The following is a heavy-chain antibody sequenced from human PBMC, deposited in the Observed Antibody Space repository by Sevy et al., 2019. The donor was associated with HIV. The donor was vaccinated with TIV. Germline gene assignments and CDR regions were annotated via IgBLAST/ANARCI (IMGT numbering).Heavy chain of an antibody. CDR2: IYIGGTT. V-gene: IGHV3-53*01. D-gene: IGHD5-12*01. Sequence: GGSLRLSCAASELTVSSNFMSWVRQAPGKGLEWVSVIYIGGTTYYADSVKGRFTISRDNSKNTLYLQMNSLRAEDTVVYYCARGKHVSGYYGSFDYWGQGTLVTVSS. CDR3: ARGKHVSGYYGSFDY. CDR1: ELTVSSNF. J-gene: IGHJ4*02.